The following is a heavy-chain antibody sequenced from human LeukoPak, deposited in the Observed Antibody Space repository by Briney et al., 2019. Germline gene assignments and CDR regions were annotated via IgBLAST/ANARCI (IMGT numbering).Heavy chain of an antibody. D-gene: IGHD6-6*01. CDR3: AGARGSSSAVDY. Sequence: SETLSLTCSVSGDSISSNYWSWIRQPPGKGLEWIGYFYYSGSSKYNSSLKSRVTIFADTSKNQFSLRLSSLSAADTAVYYCAGARGSSSAVDYWGRGTLVTVSS. J-gene: IGHJ4*02. CDR1: GDSISSNY. CDR2: FYYSGSS. V-gene: IGHV4-59*08.